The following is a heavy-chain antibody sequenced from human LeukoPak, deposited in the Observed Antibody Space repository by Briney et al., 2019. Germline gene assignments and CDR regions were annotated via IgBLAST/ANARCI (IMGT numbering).Heavy chain of an antibody. V-gene: IGHV1-2*06. CDR3: ASPSLGYCSGGSCYDVDY. CDR1: GYTFTGYY. J-gene: IGHJ4*02. Sequence: ASVKVSCKASGYTFTGYYMHWVRQAPGQGLEWMGRINPNSGGTNYAQKFQGRVTMTRDTSMSTAYMELSRLRSDDTAVYYCASPSLGYCSGGSCYDVDYWGQGTLVTVSS. D-gene: IGHD2-15*01. CDR2: INPNSGGT.